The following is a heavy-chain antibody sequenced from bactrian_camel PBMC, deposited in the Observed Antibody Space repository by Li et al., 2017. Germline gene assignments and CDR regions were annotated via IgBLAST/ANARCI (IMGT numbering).Heavy chain of an antibody. CDR2: ISTDGTT. J-gene: IGHJ4*01. D-gene: IGHD6*01. V-gene: IGHV3S55*01. Sequence: HVQLVESGGGSVQAGESLRLSCTGSGYQYVGCSMAWYRQAPGKEREFVSSISTDGTTTYADSVKGRFTISGDNAKNMVYLHLNSLKTEDMAMYYCANTVAGSPYYWGQGTQVTVS. CDR1: GYQYVGCS. CDR3: ANTVAGSPYY.